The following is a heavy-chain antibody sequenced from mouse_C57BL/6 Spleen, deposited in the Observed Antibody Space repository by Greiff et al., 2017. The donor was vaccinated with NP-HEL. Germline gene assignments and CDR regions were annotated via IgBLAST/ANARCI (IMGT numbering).Heavy chain of an antibody. CDR1: GYTFTDYY. Sequence: EVQLQQSGPELVKPGASVKISCKASGYTFTDYYMNWVKQSHGKSLEWIGDINPNNGGTSYNQKFKGKATLTVDKSSSTAYMELRSLTSEDSAVYYCARRGLLRSYEYFDVWGTGTTVTVSS. V-gene: IGHV1-26*01. CDR3: ARRGLLRSYEYFDV. J-gene: IGHJ1*03. CDR2: INPNNGGT. D-gene: IGHD1-1*01.